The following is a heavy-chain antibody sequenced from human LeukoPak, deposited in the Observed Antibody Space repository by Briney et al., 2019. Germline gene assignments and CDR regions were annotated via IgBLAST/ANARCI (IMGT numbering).Heavy chain of an antibody. CDR3: VRVYYSNSYDYWYFDL. CDR2: IYYSGST. J-gene: IGHJ2*01. D-gene: IGHD6-13*01. CDR1: GGSIRSYY. Sequence: SETLSLTCTVSGGSIRSYYWSWIRQPPGKGLEWIAYIYYSGSTNYNPSLKSRVTISVDTSKNQFSLKLSSVTAADTAVYYCVRVYYSNSYDYWYFDLWGRGTLVTVSS. V-gene: IGHV4-59*01.